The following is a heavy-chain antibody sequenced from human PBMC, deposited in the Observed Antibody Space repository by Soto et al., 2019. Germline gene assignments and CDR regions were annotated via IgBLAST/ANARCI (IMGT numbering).Heavy chain of an antibody. CDR2: IYYSGST. J-gene: IGHJ4*02. D-gene: IGHD4-17*01. CDR3: ARRYGDCFDY. Sequence: SETLSLTCAVFGGSFSGYYWSWIRQPPGKGLEWIGYIYYSGSTNYNPSLKSRVTISVDTSKNQFSLKLSSVTAADTAVYYCARRYGDCFDYWGQGTLVTVSS. CDR1: GGSFSGYY. V-gene: IGHV4-59*08.